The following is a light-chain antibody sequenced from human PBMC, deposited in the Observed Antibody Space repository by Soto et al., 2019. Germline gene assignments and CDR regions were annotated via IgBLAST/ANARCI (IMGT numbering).Light chain of an antibody. CDR1: QSVSSY. J-gene: IGKJ4*01. CDR2: DAS. Sequence: EIVLTQSPATLSLSPGERATLSCRASQSVSSYLAWYQQKLGQAPRLLIYDASHRATGVPARFSGSGSGTDFTLTISSLEPADFAVYYCHQRRSWPLTFGGGTRVEIK. CDR3: HQRRSWPLT. V-gene: IGKV3-11*01.